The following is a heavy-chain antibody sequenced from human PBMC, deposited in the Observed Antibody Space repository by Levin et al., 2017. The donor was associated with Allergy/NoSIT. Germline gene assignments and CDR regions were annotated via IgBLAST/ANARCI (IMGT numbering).Heavy chain of an antibody. CDR2: IYHSGST. J-gene: IGHJ4*02. CDR1: GYSISSGYY. Sequence: SETLSLTCAVSGYSISSGYYWGWIRQPPGKGLEWIGSIYHSGSTYYNPSLKSRLTISVDTSKNQFSLKLSSVTAADTAVYYCARILNHDSYMDYWGQGTLVTVSS. D-gene: IGHD2-21*01. V-gene: IGHV4-38-2*01. CDR3: ARILNHDSYMDY.